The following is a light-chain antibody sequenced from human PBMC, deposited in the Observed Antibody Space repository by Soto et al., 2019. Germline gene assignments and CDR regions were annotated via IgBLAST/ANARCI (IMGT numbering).Light chain of an antibody. CDR2: GAS. CDR3: QQYLDWPRT. J-gene: IGKJ1*01. V-gene: IGKV3-15*01. Sequence: EIVLTQSPGTLSLSPGERATLSCRASQSVSSNYLAWYQQKPGQAPRLLIYGASNRATGVPDRFSGSGSGTVFTLTISSLQSDDFAVYYCQQYLDWPRTFGQGTKVDIK. CDR1: QSVSSN.